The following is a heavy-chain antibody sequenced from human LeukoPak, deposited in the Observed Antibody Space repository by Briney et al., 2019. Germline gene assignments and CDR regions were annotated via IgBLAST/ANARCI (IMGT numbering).Heavy chain of an antibody. D-gene: IGHD6-19*01. CDR1: GYTLTELS. CDR2: FDPEDGET. J-gene: IGHJ4*02. CDR3: ATDVAVAGPWDY. V-gene: IGHV1-24*01. Sequence: RASVKVSCKVSGYTLTELSMHWVRQAPGKGLEWMGGFDPEDGETIYAQKFQGGVTMTEDTSTDTAYMELSSLRSEDTAVYYCATDVAVAGPWDYWGQGTLVTVSS.